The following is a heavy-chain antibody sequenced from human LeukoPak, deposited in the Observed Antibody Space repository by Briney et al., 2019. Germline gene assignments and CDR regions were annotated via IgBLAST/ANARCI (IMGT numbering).Heavy chain of an antibody. CDR1: GFTVITND. Sequence: GGSLRLSCAASGFTVITNDMTWVRQAPGKGLEWVSYISSSGSTIYYADSVKGRFTISRDNAKNSLYLQMNSLRAEDTAVYYCARDRVGAPIQLWGQGTLVTVSS. V-gene: IGHV3-11*01. D-gene: IGHD5-18*01. CDR2: ISSSGSTI. CDR3: ARDRVGAPIQL. J-gene: IGHJ4*02.